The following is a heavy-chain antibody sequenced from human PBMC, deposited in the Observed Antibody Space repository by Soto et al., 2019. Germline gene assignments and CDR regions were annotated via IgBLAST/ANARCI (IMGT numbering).Heavy chain of an antibody. D-gene: IGHD1-26*01. V-gene: IGHV1-69*06. CDR2: IIPIFGTA. J-gene: IGHJ3*02. CDR1: GGTFSSYA. CDR3: ARAGGATDAFDI. Sequence: SVKVSCKASGGTFSSYAISWVRQAPGQGLEWMGGIIPIFGTANYAQKFQGRVTTTADKSTSTAYMELSSLRSEDTAVYYCARAGGATDAFDIWGQGTMVTVSS.